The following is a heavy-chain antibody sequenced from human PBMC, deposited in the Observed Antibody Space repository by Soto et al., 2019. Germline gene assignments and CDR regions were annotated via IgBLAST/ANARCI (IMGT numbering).Heavy chain of an antibody. J-gene: IGHJ6*04. Sequence: QVHLQESGPGLVKPSETLSLTCTVSGGSISSVYYWTWIRQPPGKGLEWMGYIYYTGITNYNPSLESRVTISVDTAKNQFSLKLSSVTAADTAVYYRARGILVTIYENPRYYDHRMDVWGKGTTVTVSP. CDR1: GGSISSVYY. CDR3: ARGILVTIYENPRYYDHRMDV. V-gene: IGHV4-59*01. D-gene: IGHD3-3*01. CDR2: IYYTGIT.